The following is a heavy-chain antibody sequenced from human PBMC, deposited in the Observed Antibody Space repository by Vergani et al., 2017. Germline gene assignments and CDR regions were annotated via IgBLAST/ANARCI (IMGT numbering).Heavy chain of an antibody. CDR3: ARHGNPPSNLAAPLAT. D-gene: IGHD4-23*01. CDR1: GASIRSSNYY. Sequence: QLQLQESGPGLVKPSATLSLTCSVSGASIRSSNYYWGWIRQPPGKGLEWIASIYYSGSTYYNPSLKSRVTISVDTSKNQFSLKLSSVTAADTAVYYCARHGNPPSNLAAPLATWGQGSLVTVSS. CDR2: IYYSGST. J-gene: IGHJ5*02. V-gene: IGHV4-39*01.